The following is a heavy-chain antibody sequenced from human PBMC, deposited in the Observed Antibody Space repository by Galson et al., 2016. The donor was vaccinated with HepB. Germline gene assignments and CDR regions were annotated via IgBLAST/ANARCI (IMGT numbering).Heavy chain of an antibody. D-gene: IGHD3-16*01. CDR1: GFSFSTSG. CDR2: ITAGGGTT. J-gene: IGHJ4*02. Sequence: SLRLSCAASGFSFSTSGMSWVRQTPGRGLEWVSGITAGGGTTHSADSVKGRFTISRDNSNNTLYLYMNSLRAGDTAVYYCGKHWGFDYWGQGALVTVSS. V-gene: IGHV3-23*01. CDR3: GKHWGFDY.